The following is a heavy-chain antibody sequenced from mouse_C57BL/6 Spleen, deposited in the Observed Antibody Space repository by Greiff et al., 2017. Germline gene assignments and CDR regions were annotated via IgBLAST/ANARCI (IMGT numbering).Heavy chain of an antibody. V-gene: IGHV8-12*01. J-gene: IGHJ4*01. Sequence: QVTLKESGPGILQSSQTLSLTCSFSGFSLSTSGMGVSWIRQPSGKGLEWLAHIYWDDDKRYNPSLKSRLTISKDTSRNQVFLKITSVDTADTATYYCARSSITTVVEAFYAMDDWGQGTSVTVSS. D-gene: IGHD1-1*01. CDR1: GFSLSTSGMG. CDR2: IYWDDDK. CDR3: ARSSITTVVEAFYAMDD.